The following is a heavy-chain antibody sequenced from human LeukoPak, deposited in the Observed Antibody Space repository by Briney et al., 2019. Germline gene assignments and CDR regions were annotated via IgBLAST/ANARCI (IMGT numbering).Heavy chain of an antibody. D-gene: IGHD1-20*01. Sequence: ASGKVSCKASGYTFTSYDINWVRQATGQGLEWMGWMNTNSGNKGYAQHFHDRVTLTRNTSISTAYMELSSLRSEDTAVFYCASLTGTTDDWGQGTLVTVSS. J-gene: IGHJ4*02. V-gene: IGHV1-8*01. CDR2: MNTNSGNK. CDR1: GYTFTSYD. CDR3: ASLTGTTDD.